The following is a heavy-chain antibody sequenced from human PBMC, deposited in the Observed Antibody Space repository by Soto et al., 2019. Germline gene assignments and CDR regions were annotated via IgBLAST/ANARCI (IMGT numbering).Heavy chain of an antibody. V-gene: IGHV3-48*03. J-gene: IGHJ6*02. CDR2: ISSSGSTI. D-gene: IGHD3-22*01. CDR3: ARDVWGYYDSSGPPNDYYYGMDV. Sequence: PGGSLRLSCAASGFTFSSYEMNWVRQAPGKGLEWVSYISSSGSTIYYADSVKGRFTISRDNAKDSLYLQMNSLRAEDTAVYYCARDVWGYYDSSGPPNDYYYGMDVWGQGTTVTVS. CDR1: GFTFSSYE.